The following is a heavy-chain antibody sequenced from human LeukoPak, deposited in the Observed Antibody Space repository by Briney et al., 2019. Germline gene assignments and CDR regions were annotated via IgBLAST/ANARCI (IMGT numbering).Heavy chain of an antibody. CDR3: ARGRPYYYGSWSYSPLFDY. J-gene: IGHJ4*02. Sequence: PSETLSLTCAVYGGSFSGYYWSWIRQPPGKGLEWIGEINHSGSTNYNPSLKSRVTISVDTSKNQFSLKLSSVTAADTAVYYCARGRPYYYGSWSYSPLFDYWGQGTLVTVSS. CDR2: INHSGST. CDR1: GGSFSGYY. D-gene: IGHD3-10*01. V-gene: IGHV4-34*01.